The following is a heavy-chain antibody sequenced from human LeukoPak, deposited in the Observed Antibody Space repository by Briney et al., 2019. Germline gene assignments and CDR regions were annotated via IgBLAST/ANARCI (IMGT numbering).Heavy chain of an antibody. Sequence: ASVKVSCKASGFMFTKYGISWVRQAPGQGLEWVGWISGYNGDTNYAQKLQGRVTMTTDTSTSTAYMELRSLRSDDTAVYYCARDYLEESVPDYWGQGTLVTVSS. CDR3: ARDYLEESVPDY. D-gene: IGHD3-16*01. CDR1: GFMFTKYG. V-gene: IGHV1-18*01. CDR2: ISGYNGDT. J-gene: IGHJ4*02.